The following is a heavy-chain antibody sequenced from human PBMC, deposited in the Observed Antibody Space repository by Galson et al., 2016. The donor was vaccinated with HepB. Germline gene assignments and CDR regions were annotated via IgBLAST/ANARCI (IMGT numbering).Heavy chain of an antibody. J-gene: IGHJ4*02. D-gene: IGHD2-15*01. CDR3: ARALQYRSGNGCPVGY. CDR1: GYTFTSSG. Sequence: SVKVSCKASGYTFTSSGISWVRQAPGQGLEWMGWISSYSDKTNYAQKFQDRFTMTIDTSKATAYMELRSLGSDDAAVYYCARALQYRSGNGCPVGYWGPGTLVTVSS. V-gene: IGHV1-18*01. CDR2: ISSYSDKT.